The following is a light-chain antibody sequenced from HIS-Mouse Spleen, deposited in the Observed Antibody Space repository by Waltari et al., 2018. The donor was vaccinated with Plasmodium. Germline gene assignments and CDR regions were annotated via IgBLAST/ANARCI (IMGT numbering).Light chain of an antibody. CDR2: KAS. J-gene: IGKJ1*01. V-gene: IGKV1-5*03. Sequence: DIQMTQSPSTLSASVGDRVTITCRASQSISSRLALSQQKPGKAPKLLIYKASSLESGVPSRFSGSGSGTEFTLTISSLQPDDFATYYCQQYNSYSWTFGQGTKVEIK. CDR1: QSISSR. CDR3: QQYNSYSWT.